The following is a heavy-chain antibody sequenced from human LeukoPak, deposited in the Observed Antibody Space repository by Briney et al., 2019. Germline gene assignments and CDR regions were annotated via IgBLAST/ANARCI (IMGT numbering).Heavy chain of an antibody. J-gene: IGHJ6*02. CDR1: GYTFTSYD. CDR3: ARRRIGGWGYYYGMDI. CDR2: MNPNSGNT. V-gene: IGHV1-8*02. Sequence: SVKVSCKASGYTFTSYDINWVRQATGQGLEWMGWMNPNSGNTGYAQKFQGRVTMTRNTSISTAYMELSSLRSEDTAVYYCARRRIGGWGYYYGMDIWGQGTTVTVSS. D-gene: IGHD6-19*01.